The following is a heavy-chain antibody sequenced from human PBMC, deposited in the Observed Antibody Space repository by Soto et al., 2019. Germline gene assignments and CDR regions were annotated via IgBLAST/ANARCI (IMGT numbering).Heavy chain of an antibody. Sequence: SSETLSLTCTVSGGSVSSSSYYWGWVRQPPGKGLEWIGSVYYSGSTYYNQSLESRVTISVDTSKNQFSLKLSSVTAADTALYYCARDTIAAAGIYYYGMDVWGQGTTVTVSS. V-gene: IGHV4-39*07. CDR2: VYYSGST. J-gene: IGHJ6*02. CDR3: ARDTIAAAGIYYYGMDV. CDR1: GGSVSSSSYY. D-gene: IGHD6-13*01.